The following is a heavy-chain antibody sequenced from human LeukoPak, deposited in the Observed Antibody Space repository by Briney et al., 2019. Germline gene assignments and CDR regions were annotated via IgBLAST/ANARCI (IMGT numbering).Heavy chain of an antibody. CDR3: ARLAYSSLLGDY. V-gene: IGHV3-30*03. Sequence: GGSLRLSCAASGFTFSTYGMHWLRQAPGKGPESVALIRHDGSETYHADPVKGRFTISRDNSKNTLYLQMNSLRAEDTAVYYCARLAYSSLLGDYWGQGTLVAVSP. D-gene: IGHD6-19*01. CDR2: IRHDGSET. CDR1: GFTFSTYG. J-gene: IGHJ4*02.